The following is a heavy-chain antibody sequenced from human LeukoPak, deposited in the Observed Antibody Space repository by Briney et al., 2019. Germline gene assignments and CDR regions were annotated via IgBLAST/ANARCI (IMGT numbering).Heavy chain of an antibody. CDR1: GFNVRSNY. D-gene: IGHD2-2*01. J-gene: IGHJ6*02. Sequence: GGSLRLTCAASGFNVRSNYMNWVRQAPGKGLEWVAVIYSGDSTCYADSVKGRFTISRDNSKNTLYLQMNSLRAEDTAVYYCARDGSHCTSTSCYGGLDVWGQGTTVTVSS. CDR2: IYSGDST. CDR3: ARDGSHCTSTSCYGGLDV. V-gene: IGHV3-66*01.